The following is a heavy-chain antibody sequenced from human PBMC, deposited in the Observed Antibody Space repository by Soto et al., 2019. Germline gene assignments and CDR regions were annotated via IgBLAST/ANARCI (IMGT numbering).Heavy chain of an antibody. CDR1: GYSFTTYW. V-gene: IGHV5-51*01. Sequence: GESLKISCKASGYSFTTYWIGWVRQMPGKGLEWMGIIYPGDSDTRYSPSFQGQVTISADKSISTAYLQWSSLKASDGAMFYCARKDIAGNSVDFWGQGTLVTVSS. D-gene: IGHD6-13*01. CDR3: ARKDIAGNSVDF. CDR2: IYPGDSDT. J-gene: IGHJ4*02.